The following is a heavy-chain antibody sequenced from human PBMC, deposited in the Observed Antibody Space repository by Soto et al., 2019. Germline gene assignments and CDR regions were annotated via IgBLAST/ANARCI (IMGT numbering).Heavy chain of an antibody. CDR1: GFTFSSYW. CDR3: ARGRECSTGCHNFDY. Sequence: EVQLVESGGGLVQPGGSLRLSCAASGFTFSSYWMSWVRQAPGKGLEWVANIKQDGSEKYYADSVKGRFTISRDNAKNSLYLPMNSLRAEDTAVYYCARGRECSTGCHNFDYWSQGTLVTVYS. V-gene: IGHV3-7*01. CDR2: IKQDGSEK. D-gene: IGHD2-2*01. J-gene: IGHJ4*02.